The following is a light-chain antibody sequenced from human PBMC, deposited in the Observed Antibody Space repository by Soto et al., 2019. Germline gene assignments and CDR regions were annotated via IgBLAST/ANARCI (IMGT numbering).Light chain of an antibody. J-gene: IGKJ4*01. CDR3: QQYGSSPLT. CDR1: QSVRSNE. Sequence: EIVLTQSPGTLSLSPGERATLSCRASQSVRSNELAWYQQKPGQAPRLLIYGASSRATAIPDRVSGSGSGTAFTLTSSRLEPDDFAVYYCQQYGSSPLTFGGGTKVEFK. V-gene: IGKV3-20*01. CDR2: GAS.